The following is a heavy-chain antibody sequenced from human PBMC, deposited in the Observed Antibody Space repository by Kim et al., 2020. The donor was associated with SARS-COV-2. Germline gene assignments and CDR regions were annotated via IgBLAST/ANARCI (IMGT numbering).Heavy chain of an antibody. Sequence: ASVKVSCKASGYTFSSNAINWVRQAPGQGLEWMGWINTNTGNPTYAQGFTGRFVFSWGTSVSTAYLQISSLKAEDTAVYYCARNMQDYGDWYYYGMDVWGRGTTVTVSS. CDR1: GYTFSSNA. J-gene: IGHJ6*02. V-gene: IGHV7-4-1*02. CDR2: INTNTGNP. D-gene: IGHD4-17*01. CDR3: ARNMQDYGDWYYYGMDV.